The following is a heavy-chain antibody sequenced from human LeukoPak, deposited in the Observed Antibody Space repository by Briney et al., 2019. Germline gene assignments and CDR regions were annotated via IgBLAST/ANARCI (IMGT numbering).Heavy chain of an antibody. CDR1: RFTLSTYW. CDR3: ARGVPYDSWSGPHYSDY. J-gene: IGHJ4*02. V-gene: IGHV3-7*01. Sequence: GGSLRLSCAASRFTLSTYWMSWVRQAPGKGLEWVAHIKQDGSQEYYVDSVKGRFTIPRDSAKNSLYLQMNSLRAEDTAVYYCARGVPYDSWSGPHYSDYWGQGTLVTVSS. CDR2: IKQDGSQE. D-gene: IGHD3-3*01.